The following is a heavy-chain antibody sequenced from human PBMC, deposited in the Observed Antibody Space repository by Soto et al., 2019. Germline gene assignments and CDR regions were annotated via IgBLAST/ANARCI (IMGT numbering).Heavy chain of an antibody. CDR2: MTGDGRTT. CDR1: GFTFGDYW. Sequence: RLSCAASGFTFGDYWMHWVRQPPGKGPEWVSRMTGDGRTTQYADSVKGRFTASRDNAKSTLYSQMNSLRAEDTAVYYCATAEVDYWGPGTLVTVSS. J-gene: IGHJ4*02. CDR3: ATAEVDY. V-gene: IGHV3-74*03.